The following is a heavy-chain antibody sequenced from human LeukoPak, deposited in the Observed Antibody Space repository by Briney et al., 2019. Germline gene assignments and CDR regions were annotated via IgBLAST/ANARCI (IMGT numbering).Heavy chain of an antibody. CDR2: IYPGDSDT. Sequence: AGESLKISCKGSGYSFTSYWIGWVRQMPGKGLEWMGIIYPGDSDTRYSPSFQGQVTISADKSISTTYLQWSSLKASDTAMYYCAGGRYRLSELNYYYYGMDVWGQGATVTVSS. J-gene: IGHJ6*02. CDR1: GYSFTSYW. D-gene: IGHD5-18*01. V-gene: IGHV5-51*01. CDR3: AGGRYRLSELNYYYYGMDV.